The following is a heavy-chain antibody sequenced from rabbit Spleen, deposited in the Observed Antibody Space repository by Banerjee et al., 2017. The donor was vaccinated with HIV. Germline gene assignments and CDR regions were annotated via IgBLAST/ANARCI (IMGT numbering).Heavy chain of an antibody. Sequence: QSLQESGGGLFQPGGSLALTCKASGFSLSNNYMCWVRQAPGKGLEWIGCISIDNSRTYYASWAKGRFTISETSSTTVTLQVTRLTAADTATYFCARDTSSSFSSYGMDLWGPGTLVTVS. CDR3: ARDTSSSFSSYGMDL. D-gene: IGHD1-1*01. J-gene: IGHJ6*01. CDR1: GFSLSNNY. V-gene: IGHV1S40*01. CDR2: ISIDNSRT.